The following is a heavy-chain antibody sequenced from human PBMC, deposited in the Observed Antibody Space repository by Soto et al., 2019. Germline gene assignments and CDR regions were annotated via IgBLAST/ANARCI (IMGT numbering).Heavy chain of an antibody. Sequence: PSETLSLTCTVSCGSISSFYWSWIRQPPGKGLEWIGNIYYSGSTNYNPSLKSRVTISVDTSKNQFSLKLSSVTAADTAVYYCATNNWFDPWGQGTLVTVSS. J-gene: IGHJ5*02. V-gene: IGHV4-59*08. CDR3: ATNNWFDP. CDR2: IYYSGST. CDR1: CGSISSFY.